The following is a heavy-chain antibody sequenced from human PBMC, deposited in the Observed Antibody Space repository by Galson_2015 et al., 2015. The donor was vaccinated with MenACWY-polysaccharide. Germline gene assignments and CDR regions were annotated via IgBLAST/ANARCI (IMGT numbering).Heavy chain of an antibody. CDR2: ISPNNGNT. V-gene: IGHV1-18*01. CDR1: GYTFTTYG. Sequence: SVKVSCKASGYTFTTYGITWVRQAPGQGLEWMGWISPNNGNTIYAQKLQGRVTMTTDTFTSTAYMELRSLKSDDTAVYYCAREGSSGYGMDVWGQGTTVTVSS. J-gene: IGHJ6*02. D-gene: IGHD6-13*01. CDR3: AREGSSGYGMDV.